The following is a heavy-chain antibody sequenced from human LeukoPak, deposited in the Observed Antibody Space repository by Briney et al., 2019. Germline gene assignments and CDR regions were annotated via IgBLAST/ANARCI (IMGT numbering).Heavy chain of an antibody. Sequence: GGSLRLSCAASGFTFSSYWMHWVRQAPGKGLVWVSRINSDGGSTTYVDSVKGRFTISRDNAKNTPYLQMNSLRAEDTALYYCTRDGVGGTHDYWGQGTLVTVSS. V-gene: IGHV3-74*01. J-gene: IGHJ4*02. CDR2: INSDGGST. CDR3: TRDGVGGTHDY. D-gene: IGHD1-26*01. CDR1: GFTFSSYW.